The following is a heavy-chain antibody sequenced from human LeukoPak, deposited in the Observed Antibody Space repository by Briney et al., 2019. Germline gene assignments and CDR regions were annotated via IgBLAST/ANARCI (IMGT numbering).Heavy chain of an antibody. CDR3: ARDIVIGSGTYLD. CDR1: GFTFSSHW. D-gene: IGHD3-10*01. CDR2: IGENGRNT. V-gene: IGHV3-74*01. J-gene: IGHJ4*02. Sequence: GGPLRLSCTASGFTFSSHWMHWVRQAPGKGLVWVSRIGENGRNTNYADSVKGRFTISRDNAKSTLYLQMNSLRAEDTAVYYCARDIVIGSGTYLDWGQGTLVTVSS.